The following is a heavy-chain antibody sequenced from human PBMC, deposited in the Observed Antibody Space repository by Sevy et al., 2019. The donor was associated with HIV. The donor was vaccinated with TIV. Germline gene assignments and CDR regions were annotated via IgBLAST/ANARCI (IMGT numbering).Heavy chain of an antibody. CDR2: ISSSSSYI. Sequence: GGSLRLSCAASGFTFSSYSMNWVRQAPGKGLEWVSSISSSSSYIYYADSVKGRFTISRDNAKNSLYLQMNSLRAEDTAVYYCAREPNYDFWSGYYPYYYYGMDVWAKGPRSPSP. J-gene: IGHJ6*02. V-gene: IGHV3-21*01. CDR1: GFTFSSYS. CDR3: AREPNYDFWSGYYPYYYYGMDV. D-gene: IGHD3-3*01.